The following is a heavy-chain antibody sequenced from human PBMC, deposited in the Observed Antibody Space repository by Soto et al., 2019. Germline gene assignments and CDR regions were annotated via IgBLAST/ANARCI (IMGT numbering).Heavy chain of an antibody. Sequence: GGSLRLSCAASGFTFSNYAINWVRQAPGKGLEWVSYISSSSSTIYYADSVKGRFTISRDNAKNSLYLQMNSLRDEDTAVYYCARVITMIVVADDYWGQGTLVTVSS. CDR1: GFTFSNYA. CDR2: ISSSSSTI. J-gene: IGHJ4*02. CDR3: ARVITMIVVADDY. D-gene: IGHD3-22*01. V-gene: IGHV3-48*02.